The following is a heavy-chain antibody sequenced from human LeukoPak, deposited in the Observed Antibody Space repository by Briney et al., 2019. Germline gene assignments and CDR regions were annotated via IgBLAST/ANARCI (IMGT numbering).Heavy chain of an antibody. J-gene: IGHJ5*02. CDR1: GFTFSNYA. D-gene: IGHD4/OR15-4a*01. V-gene: IGHV3-64D*09. Sequence: PGGSLRLSCSASGFTFSNYAVHWVRQAPGKGLEYVSAISSNGDSTYYADSVKGRFIISRDNSKNSLSLHMSSLRAEDTAVYYCVKSASSYGANWFDPWGQGTLVTVSS. CDR2: ISSNGDST. CDR3: VKSASSYGANWFDP.